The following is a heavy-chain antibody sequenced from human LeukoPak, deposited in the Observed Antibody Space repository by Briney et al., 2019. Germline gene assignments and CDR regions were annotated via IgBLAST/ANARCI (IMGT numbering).Heavy chain of an antibody. D-gene: IGHD3-3*01. CDR1: GGSISSYY. J-gene: IGHJ6*03. CDR3: ARVLRFLEWSPPMDV. Sequence: SETLSLTCSVSGGSISSYYWSWIRQPPGKGLECIGFIYSNGSTHYNPSLKSRVTMSVDRPQKQVSLRLSSVTAADTAVYYCARVLRFLEWSPPMDVWGKGTTVSVSS. V-gene: IGHV4-59*01. CDR2: IYSNGST.